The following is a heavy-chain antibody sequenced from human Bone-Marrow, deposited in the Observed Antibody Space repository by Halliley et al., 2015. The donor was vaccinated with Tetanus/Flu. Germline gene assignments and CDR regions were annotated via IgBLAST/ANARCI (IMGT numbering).Heavy chain of an antibody. D-gene: IGHD3-3*01. V-gene: IGHV5-10-1*01. Sequence: LGWLGRIGPRKSYTNTSPAFQDHVTISVDASINTVCLQWSNLQAADSAIYYCAGGPIRNHFDYWGQGVLVTVSS. J-gene: IGHJ4*02. CDR3: AGGPIRNHFDY. CDR2: IGPRKSYT.